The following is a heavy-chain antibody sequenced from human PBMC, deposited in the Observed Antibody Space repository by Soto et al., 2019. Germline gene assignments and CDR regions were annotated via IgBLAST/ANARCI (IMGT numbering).Heavy chain of an antibody. D-gene: IGHD5-12*01. CDR3: ANPRGNTCYDSFDI. Sequence: QVQLVQSGAEEKKPGASVKVSCKAFGYSFASYAIHWVRQAPGQGLEWMGWINAHTGNTKSSQKFQGRVTITRVTSADTVYMELTSLPSEDTAVYYCANPRGNTCYDSFDIWGQGTMVTVSS. CDR1: GYSFASYA. V-gene: IGHV1-3*05. CDR2: INAHTGNT. J-gene: IGHJ3*02.